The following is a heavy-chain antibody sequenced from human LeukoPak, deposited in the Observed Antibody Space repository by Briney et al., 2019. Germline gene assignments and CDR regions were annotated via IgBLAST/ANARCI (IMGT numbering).Heavy chain of an antibody. CDR1: GFTFSSYA. CDR2: VSGSGGST. D-gene: IGHD3-22*01. J-gene: IGHJ4*02. Sequence: GGSLRLSCAASGFTFSSYAMSWVRQAPGKGLEWVSAVSGSGGSTYYADSVKGRFTISRDNSKNTLYLQMNSLRAEDTAVYYCAKAGYYYDSSGYDFDYWGQGTLVTVSS. V-gene: IGHV3-23*01. CDR3: AKAGYYYDSSGYDFDY.